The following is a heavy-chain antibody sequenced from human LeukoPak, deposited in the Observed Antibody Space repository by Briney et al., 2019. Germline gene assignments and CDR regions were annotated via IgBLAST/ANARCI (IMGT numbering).Heavy chain of an antibody. V-gene: IGHV1-8*01. CDR1: GYTFTSYD. J-gene: IGHJ5*02. CDR3: ARVSYYYDSSGLNWFDP. CDR2: MNPISGNT. Sequence: ASVKVSCKASGYTFTSYDINWVRQATGQGLEWMGWMNPISGNTGYAQKFQGRVTMTRNTSISTAYMELSSLRSEDTAVYYCARVSYYYDSSGLNWFDPWGQGTLVTVSS. D-gene: IGHD3-22*01.